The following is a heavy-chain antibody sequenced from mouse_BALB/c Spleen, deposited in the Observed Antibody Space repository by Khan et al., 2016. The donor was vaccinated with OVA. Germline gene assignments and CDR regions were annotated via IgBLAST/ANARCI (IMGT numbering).Heavy chain of an antibody. V-gene: IGHV3-8*02. CDR2: ISYSCSH. J-gene: IGHJ1*01. D-gene: IGHD1-1*01. Sequence: EVQLQESGPSLVKPSQTLSLTCSVTGDSITSGYWNWIRKFPGNNLEYMGYISYSCSHYYNPSLKSRISITRDTSKNQYYLQLNAVTTEETATYSCSTCYAFYGWYFDLWGAGTTVIVSS. CDR1: GDSITSGY. CDR3: STCYAFYGWYFDL.